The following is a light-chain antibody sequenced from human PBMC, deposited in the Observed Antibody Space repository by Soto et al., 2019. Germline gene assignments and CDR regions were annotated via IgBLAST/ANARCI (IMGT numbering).Light chain of an antibody. CDR2: SNN. CDR1: RSSIGSNT. J-gene: IGLJ7*01. V-gene: IGLV1-44*01. Sequence: QSVLTQPPSVSGTPGQRVTISCSGSRSSIGSNTVNWYQHLPGSAPKLLIYSNNHRPSGVPDRFSASKAGASASLAISGLQSEDEGDYYCAAWDASLGGFYVFGSGTQLTVL. CDR3: AAWDASLGGFYV.